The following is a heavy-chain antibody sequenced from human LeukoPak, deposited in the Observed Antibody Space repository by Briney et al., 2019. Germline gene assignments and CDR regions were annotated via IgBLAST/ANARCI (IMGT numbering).Heavy chain of an antibody. CDR3: ARGLARTSMVTRGGVRFDY. CDR2: ISAYIGNT. V-gene: IGHV1-18*01. CDR1: GYTFNSHG. Sequence: ASVKVSCKASGYTFNSHGFTWVRQAPGQGLEWMGWISAYIGNTNYAQRLQGRVTMTTDTSTSTAYMELRSLRSEDTAVYYCARGLARTSMVTRGGVRFDYWGQGTLVTVSS. D-gene: IGHD5-18*01. J-gene: IGHJ4*02.